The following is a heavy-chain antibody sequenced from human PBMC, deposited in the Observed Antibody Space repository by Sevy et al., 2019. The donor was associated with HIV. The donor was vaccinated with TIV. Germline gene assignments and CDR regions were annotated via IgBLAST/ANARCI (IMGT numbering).Heavy chain of an antibody. J-gene: IGHJ3*02. V-gene: IGHV4-59*08. CDR2: VYYTGGT. Sequence: SETLSLTCTDSGGSINSDHWNWIRQPPGKGLEWIGYVYYTGGTNYNPSLKNRVTISVDRTKNQFSLKLTSVTAADTAVYYCARRNDFDIWGQGTMVTVSS. CDR3: ARRNDFDI. CDR1: GGSINSDH.